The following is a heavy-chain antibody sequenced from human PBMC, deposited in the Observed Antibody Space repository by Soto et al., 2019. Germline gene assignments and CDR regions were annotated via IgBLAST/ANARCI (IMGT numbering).Heavy chain of an antibody. CDR2: IYYSEST. Sequence: SETLSLTCTVSGGSISSYYWSWIRQPPGKGLEWIGYIYYSESTNYNPSLKSRVTISVDTSKNQFSLKLSSVTAADTAVYYCARGPLMVRGVIIPSHFDYWGQGTLVTVSS. J-gene: IGHJ4*02. CDR1: GGSISSYY. D-gene: IGHD3-10*01. CDR3: ARGPLMVRGVIIPSHFDY. V-gene: IGHV4-59*01.